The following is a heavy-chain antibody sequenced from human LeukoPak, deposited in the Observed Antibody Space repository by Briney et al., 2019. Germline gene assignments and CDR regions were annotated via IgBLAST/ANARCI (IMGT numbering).Heavy chain of an antibody. CDR3: ARGRKYTSGYRVTELGSGYSDY. Sequence: SETLCLTCTVSGGSISSYYWNWIREPPGKGLEGIGYIYYTGNTNYNPPLKSRVNISVDTSKSQLSLKLRSVTAADTAVYYCARGRKYTSGYRVTELGSGYSDYWGQGTLVTVSS. D-gene: IGHD5-18*01. CDR1: GGSISSYY. V-gene: IGHV4-59*01. J-gene: IGHJ4*02. CDR2: IYYTGNT.